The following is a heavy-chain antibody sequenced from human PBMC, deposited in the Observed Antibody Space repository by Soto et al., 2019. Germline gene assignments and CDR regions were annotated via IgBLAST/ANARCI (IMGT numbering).Heavy chain of an antibody. CDR1: GFTFGSYG. CDR3: TKDSGYDTTD. Sequence: EVQLLESGGGLVQPGGSLRLSCAASGFTFGSYGMSWVRQAPGKGLEWISGLSDNGGSTYYADSVKGRFTISRDSSKSTLYLQMHSLRVEDTGIYYCTKDSGYDTTDWGQRTLVTVSS. V-gene: IGHV3-23*01. D-gene: IGHD3-22*01. J-gene: IGHJ4*02. CDR2: LSDNGGST.